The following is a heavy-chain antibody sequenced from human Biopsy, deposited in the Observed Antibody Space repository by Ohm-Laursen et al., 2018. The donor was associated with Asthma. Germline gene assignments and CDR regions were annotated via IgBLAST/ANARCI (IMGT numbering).Heavy chain of an antibody. D-gene: IGHD3-22*01. J-gene: IGHJ4*02. CDR1: GFKFDEYT. V-gene: IGHV3-9*01. Sequence: SLRLSCAPSGFKFDEYTMHWVRQAPGKGLEWVSGISWNSATIGYADSVEGRFTISRDNAKNYVFLHMDSLRPEYTAFYYCAKVRSDWVITESFDYWGQGVLVTVSS. CDR2: ISWNSATI. CDR3: AKVRSDWVITESFDY.